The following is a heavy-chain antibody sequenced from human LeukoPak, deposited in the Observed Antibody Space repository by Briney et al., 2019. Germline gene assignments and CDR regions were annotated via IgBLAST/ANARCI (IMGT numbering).Heavy chain of an antibody. CDR2: INPSGSST. Sequence: ASVKVSCKASGFSSYYLHWVRQAPGQGFEWMGIINPSGSSTNYAQKFQGRVTMTRDTSTSTVYMELNSLRSEDTAVYYRASLYGGEPGYWGQGTLVTVSS. J-gene: IGHJ4*02. D-gene: IGHD4-23*01. CDR3: ASLYGGEPGY. V-gene: IGHV1-46*01. CDR1: GFSSYY.